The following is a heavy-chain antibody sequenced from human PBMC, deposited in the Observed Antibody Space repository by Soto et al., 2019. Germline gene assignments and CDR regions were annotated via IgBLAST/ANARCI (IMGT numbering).Heavy chain of an antibody. J-gene: IGHJ4*02. Sequence: XETLSLTCTVSGCSISSSSYYWGWIRQPPGKGLEWIGSIYYSGSTYYNPSLKSRVTISVDTSKNQFSLKLSSVTAADTAVYYCARHVGYSYGYFLYYFDYWGQGTLVTVSS. CDR2: IYYSGST. D-gene: IGHD5-18*01. CDR1: GCSISSSSYY. V-gene: IGHV4-39*01. CDR3: ARHVGYSYGYFLYYFDY.